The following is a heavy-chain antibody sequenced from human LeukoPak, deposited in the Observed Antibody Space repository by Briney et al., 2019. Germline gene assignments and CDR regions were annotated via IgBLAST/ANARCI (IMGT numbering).Heavy chain of an antibody. V-gene: IGHV4-38-2*02. Sequence: SETLSLTCTVSGYSISSGYYWGWIRQPPGKGLEWIGSIYHSGSTYYNPSLKSRVTISVDTSKNQFSLKLNSVTAADTAVYYCARRANSGSTKGAFDIWGQGTMVTVSS. CDR1: GYSISSGYY. CDR3: ARRANSGSTKGAFDI. CDR2: IYHSGST. J-gene: IGHJ3*02. D-gene: IGHD1-26*01.